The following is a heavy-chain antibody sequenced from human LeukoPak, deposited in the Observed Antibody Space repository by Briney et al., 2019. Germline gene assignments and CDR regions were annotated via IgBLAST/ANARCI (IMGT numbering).Heavy chain of an antibody. CDR1: GASISGYS. Sequence: SETLSLTCTVSGASISGYSWSWIRQPAGKGLEWIGRIYTSGSTNYNPSLKSRVTMSVDTSKNHYSLKLSSVTAADTALYYCARGTTDGYSYGRFDYWGQGTLVTVSS. V-gene: IGHV4-4*07. CDR2: IYTSGST. J-gene: IGHJ4*02. CDR3: ARGTTDGYSYGRFDY. D-gene: IGHD5-18*01.